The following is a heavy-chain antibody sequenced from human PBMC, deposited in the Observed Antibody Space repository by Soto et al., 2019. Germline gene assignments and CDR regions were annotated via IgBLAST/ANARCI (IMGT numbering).Heavy chain of an antibody. CDR2: INHSGST. Sequence: SETLSLTCAVYGGSFSGYYWSWIRQPPGKGLEWIGEINHSGSTNYNPSLKSRVTISVDTSKNQFSLKLSSVTAADTAVYYCARGRRSYYYYMAVWGKGTTVTVSS. V-gene: IGHV4-34*01. CDR3: ARGRRSYYYYMAV. J-gene: IGHJ6*03. CDR1: GGSFSGYY.